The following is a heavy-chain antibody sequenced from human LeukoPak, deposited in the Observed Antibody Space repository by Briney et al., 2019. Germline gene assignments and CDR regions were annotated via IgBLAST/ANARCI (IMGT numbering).Heavy chain of an antibody. D-gene: IGHD6-19*01. CDR1: GGTFSSYA. V-gene: IGHV1-69*06. CDR2: IIPTFGTA. Sequence: SVKVSCEASGGTFSSYAFSWVRQAPGQGLEWMGGIIPTFGTANYAQKFQGRVTITADTSTSTAYMELSSLRSDDTAVYYCARGSRTGWYYFDYWGQGTLVTVSS. CDR3: ARGSRTGWYYFDY. J-gene: IGHJ4*02.